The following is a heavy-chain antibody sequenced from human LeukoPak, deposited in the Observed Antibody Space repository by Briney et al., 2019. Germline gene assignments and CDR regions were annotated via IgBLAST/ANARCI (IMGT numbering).Heavy chain of an antibody. D-gene: IGHD6-13*01. CDR2: IWYDGSNK. CDR3: ARVLAIAAAGPPAY. J-gene: IGHJ4*02. V-gene: IGHV3-33*01. Sequence: PWGSLRLSCAASGFTFSSYGMHWVRQAPGKGLEWAAVIWYDGSNKYYADSVKGRFTISRDNSKNTLYLQMNSLRAEDTAVYYCARVLAIAAAGPPAYWGQGTLVTVSS. CDR1: GFTFSSYG.